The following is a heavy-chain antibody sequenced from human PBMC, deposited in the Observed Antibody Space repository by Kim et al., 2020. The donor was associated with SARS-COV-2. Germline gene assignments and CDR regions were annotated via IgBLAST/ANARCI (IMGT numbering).Heavy chain of an antibody. D-gene: IGHD3-10*01. CDR3: AKAHYGSGSYRNPFAGYYYGMDV. J-gene: IGHJ6*02. Sequence: GGSLRLSCAASGFTFDDYAMHWVRQAPGKGLEWVSGISWNSGSIGYADSVKGRFTISRDNAKNSLYLQMNSLRAEDTALYYCAKAHYGSGSYRNPFAGYYYGMDVWGQGTTVTVSS. V-gene: IGHV3-9*01. CDR2: ISWNSGSI. CDR1: GFTFDDYA.